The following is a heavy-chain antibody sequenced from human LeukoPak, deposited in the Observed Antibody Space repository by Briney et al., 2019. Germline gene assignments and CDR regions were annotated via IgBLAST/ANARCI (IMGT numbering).Heavy chain of an antibody. CDR3: AKLYSGYVDY. CDR1: GFTFSSYA. Sequence: GGSLRLSCAASGFTFSSYAMSWVRQAPGKGLEWVSAISGSGGSTYYADSVKGRFTISRDNSKNTLSLQMSCLSAEDTAVYYCAKLYSGYVDYWGQGTLVTASS. D-gene: IGHD1-26*01. J-gene: IGHJ4*02. CDR2: ISGSGGST. V-gene: IGHV3-23*01.